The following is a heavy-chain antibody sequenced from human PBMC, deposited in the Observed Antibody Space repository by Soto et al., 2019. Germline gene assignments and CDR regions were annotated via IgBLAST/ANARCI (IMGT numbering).Heavy chain of an antibody. J-gene: IGHJ5*02. Sequence: QITLKESGPTLVKPTQTLTLTCTFSGFSLSTSGVGVGWIRQPPGKAPEWLALIYWDDDRRYSPSLKSRLTITKGTSKKQVVLTMTNMDPVDTATYYCAHSRYYYGSGRASNWFDPWGQGTLATVSS. D-gene: IGHD3-10*01. V-gene: IGHV2-5*02. CDR1: GFSLSTSGVG. CDR3: AHSRYYYGSGRASNWFDP. CDR2: IYWDDDR.